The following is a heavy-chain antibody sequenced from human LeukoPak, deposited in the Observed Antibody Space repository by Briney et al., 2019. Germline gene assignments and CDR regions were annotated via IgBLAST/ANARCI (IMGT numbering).Heavy chain of an antibody. J-gene: IGHJ4*02. CDR1: GGSIRSSYYY. Sequence: SETLSLTCTVSGGSIRSSYYYWGWIRQPPGKGLEWIGSIYDSGSTNYNPSLKSRVTISVDTSKNQFSLKLSSVTAADTAVYYCATGSSGYYTYFDYWGQGTLVTVSS. CDR3: ATGSSGYYTYFDY. V-gene: IGHV4-39*07. D-gene: IGHD3-3*01. CDR2: IYDSGST.